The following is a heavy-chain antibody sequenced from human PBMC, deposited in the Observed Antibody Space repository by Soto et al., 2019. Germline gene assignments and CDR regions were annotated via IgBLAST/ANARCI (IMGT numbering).Heavy chain of an antibody. CDR1: GGSFSGYY. V-gene: IGHV4-34*01. CDR2: INHSGST. CDR3: ARGRSGYSYGLILQKRGYWFDP. D-gene: IGHD5-18*01. Sequence: SETLSLTCAVYGGSFSGYYWSWIRQPPGKGLEWIGEINHSGSTNYNPSLKSRVTISVDTSKNQFSLKLSSVTAADTAVYYCARGRSGYSYGLILQKRGYWFDPWGQGTLVTVSS. J-gene: IGHJ5*02.